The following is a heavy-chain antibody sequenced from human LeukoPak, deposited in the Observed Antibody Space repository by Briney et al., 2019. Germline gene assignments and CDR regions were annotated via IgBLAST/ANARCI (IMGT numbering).Heavy chain of an antibody. CDR1: GGSISSSSYY. J-gene: IGHJ4*02. Sequence: SETLSLTCTVSGGSISSSSYYWGWIRQPPGKGLEWIGYIYYSGSTYYNPSLKSRVTISVDTSKNQFSLKLSSVTAADTAVYYCARDGGYSSSWYDYWGQGTLVTVSS. V-gene: IGHV4-30-4*08. CDR2: IYYSGST. D-gene: IGHD6-13*01. CDR3: ARDGGYSSSWYDY.